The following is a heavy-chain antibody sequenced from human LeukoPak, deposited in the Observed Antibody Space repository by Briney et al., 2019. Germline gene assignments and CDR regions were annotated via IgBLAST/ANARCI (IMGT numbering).Heavy chain of an antibody. CDR1: GGSISSGDYS. D-gene: IGHD4-17*01. J-gene: IGHJ6*02. Sequence: SETPSLTCTVSGGSISSGDYSWSWIRQPPGKGLEWIGYIYYSGSTYYNPSLKSRVIISVDTSKNQFSLKLSSVTAADTAVYYCARDPGKYDYGPSGYYGMDVWGQGTTVTVSS. CDR2: IYYSGST. V-gene: IGHV4-30-4*01. CDR3: ARDPGKYDYGPSGYYGMDV.